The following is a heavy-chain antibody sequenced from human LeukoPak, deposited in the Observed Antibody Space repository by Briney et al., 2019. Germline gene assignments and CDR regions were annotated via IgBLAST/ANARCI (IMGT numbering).Heavy chain of an antibody. CDR3: ARSGYCSSTSCYSRGGESDY. CDR2: IKQDGSEK. V-gene: IGHV3-7*01. J-gene: IGHJ4*02. Sequence: GGSLRLSCAASGFTFSSYWMSWVRQAPGKGLGWVVNIKQDGSEKYYVDSVRGRFTISRDNAQNSLYLQRNSLRAEDTAVYYCARSGYCSSTSCYSRGGESDYWGQGTLVTVSS. D-gene: IGHD2-2*01. CDR1: GFTFSSYW.